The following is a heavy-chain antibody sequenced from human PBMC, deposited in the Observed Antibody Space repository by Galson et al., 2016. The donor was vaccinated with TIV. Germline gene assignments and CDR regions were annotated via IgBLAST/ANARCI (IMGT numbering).Heavy chain of an antibody. J-gene: IGHJ6*02. D-gene: IGHD3-16*01. V-gene: IGHV1-8*01. CDR1: GYTFTSYD. Sequence: SVKASCKASGYTFTSYDINWVRQAPGQGLEWMGWMKFNSADTGYAQKFQGKITMTRNTSVSTAYMELNSLRSEDTAVYYCARAVRQLGGFVDGWGQGTTVTVSS. CDR3: ARAVRQLGGFVDG. CDR2: MKFNSADT.